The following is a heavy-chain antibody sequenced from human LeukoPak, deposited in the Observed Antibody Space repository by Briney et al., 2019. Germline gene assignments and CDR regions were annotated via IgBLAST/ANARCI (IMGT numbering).Heavy chain of an antibody. J-gene: IGHJ3*02. V-gene: IGHV3-13*01. CDR2: IGLAGDT. Sequence: GGSLRLSCAASGFTFSSYDMHWVRQAPGRGLEWVSAIGLAGDTYYPDSVKGRFAISRENAKNSMHLQMNSLKDGDTAVYYCIRGGIQVSGIDAFGIWGQGTVVTVSS. CDR1: GFTFSSYD. CDR3: IRGGIQVSGIDAFGI. D-gene: IGHD5/OR15-5a*01.